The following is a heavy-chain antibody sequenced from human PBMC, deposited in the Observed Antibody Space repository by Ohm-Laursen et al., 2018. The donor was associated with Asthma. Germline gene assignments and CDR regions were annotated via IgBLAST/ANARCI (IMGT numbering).Heavy chain of an antibody. CDR3: ARDYDTHDAFDI. Sequence: GTLSLTWAVSGGSISSYYWSWIRQPPGKGLEWIGYIYYSGSTNYNPSLKSRVTISVDTSKNQFSLKLSSVTAADTAVYYCARDYDTHDAFDIWGQGTMVTVSS. V-gene: IGHV4-59*01. CDR1: GGSISSYY. CDR2: IYYSGST. J-gene: IGHJ3*02. D-gene: IGHD3-22*01.